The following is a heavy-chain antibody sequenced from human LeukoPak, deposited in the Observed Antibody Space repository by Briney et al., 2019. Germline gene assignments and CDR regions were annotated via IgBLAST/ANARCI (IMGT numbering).Heavy chain of an antibody. D-gene: IGHD2-15*01. V-gene: IGHV4-4*07. Sequence: SETLSLTCTVSGDSISSFHWSWIRQPAGKGLEWIGRIYTSGSTNYNPSLKSRVTMSVDTSKNQFSLKLSSVTAADTAVYYCARVRGYCSGGSCYYGDSGMGYFDYWGQGTLVTVSS. CDR1: GDSISSFH. CDR3: ARVRGYCSGGSCYYGDSGMGYFDY. J-gene: IGHJ4*02. CDR2: IYTSGST.